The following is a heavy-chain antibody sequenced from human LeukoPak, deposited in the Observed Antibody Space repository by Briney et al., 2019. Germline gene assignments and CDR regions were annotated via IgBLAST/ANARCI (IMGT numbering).Heavy chain of an antibody. Sequence: GGSLRLSCAASGFTFSSYAMTWVRQAPGKGLEWVSTISGGGSTYYADSVKGRFTISKDNSKNTLYLQVNSLRAEDTAVYYCARKGGYGLDFDYWGQGTLVTVSS. CDR1: GFTFSSYA. J-gene: IGHJ4*02. D-gene: IGHD5-18*01. CDR2: ISGGGST. CDR3: ARKGGYGLDFDY. V-gene: IGHV3-23*01.